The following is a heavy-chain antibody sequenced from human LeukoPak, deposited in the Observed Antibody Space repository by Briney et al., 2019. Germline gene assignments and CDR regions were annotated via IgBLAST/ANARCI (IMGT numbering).Heavy chain of an antibody. CDR1: GFTFGSYA. Sequence: GGSLRLPCAASGFTFGSYAMYWVRQAPGKGLEWVSGISGSGGSTFYADSVKGRFTISRDNSENTVYLQMNSLRAEDTALYYCAKTGYSSGWYRIWDYWGQGTLVTVSS. D-gene: IGHD6-19*01. CDR3: AKTGYSSGWYRIWDY. J-gene: IGHJ4*02. CDR2: ISGSGGST. V-gene: IGHV3-23*01.